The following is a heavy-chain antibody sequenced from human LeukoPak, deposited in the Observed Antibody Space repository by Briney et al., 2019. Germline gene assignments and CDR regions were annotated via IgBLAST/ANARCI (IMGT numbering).Heavy chain of an antibody. Sequence: PGRSLRLSCAASGFTFSSYGMHWVRQAPGKGLEWVAVIWYDGSNKYYADSVKGRFTISRDNSKNTLYQQMNSLRAEDTAVYYCAKDSGAPRYDSSGYCFDYWGQGTLVTVSS. CDR1: GFTFSSYG. CDR3: AKDSGAPRYDSSGYCFDY. CDR2: IWYDGSNK. V-gene: IGHV3-33*06. D-gene: IGHD3-22*01. J-gene: IGHJ4*02.